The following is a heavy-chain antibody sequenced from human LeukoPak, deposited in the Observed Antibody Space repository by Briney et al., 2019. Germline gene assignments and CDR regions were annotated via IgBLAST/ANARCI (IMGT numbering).Heavy chain of an antibody. D-gene: IGHD3-3*01. V-gene: IGHV4-4*07. CDR1: GVSISSYY. Sequence: RPSETLSLTCTVSGVSISSYYWSWIRQPAGKGLEWIGRIYTSGSTNYNPSLKSRVTMSVDTSKNQFSLKLSSVTAADTAVYYCARYYDFWSGYYTALNYFDYWGQGTLVTVSS. J-gene: IGHJ4*02. CDR2: IYTSGST. CDR3: ARYYDFWSGYYTALNYFDY.